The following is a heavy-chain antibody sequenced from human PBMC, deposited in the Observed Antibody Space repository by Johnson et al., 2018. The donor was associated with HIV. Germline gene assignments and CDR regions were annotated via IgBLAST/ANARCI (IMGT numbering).Heavy chain of an antibody. Sequence: VQLVESGGGEVRPGGSLRLSCAASGFTFSSYAMHWVRQAPGKGLEWVAIISYDGSNKYYADSVKGRFTISRDNSKNTLYLQMNSLRAEDTAVYYCARDASLRFLEWFDAFDIWGQGTMVTVSS. CDR3: ARDASLRFLEWFDAFDI. J-gene: IGHJ3*02. CDR2: ISYDGSNK. V-gene: IGHV3-30-3*01. D-gene: IGHD3-3*01. CDR1: GFTFSSYA.